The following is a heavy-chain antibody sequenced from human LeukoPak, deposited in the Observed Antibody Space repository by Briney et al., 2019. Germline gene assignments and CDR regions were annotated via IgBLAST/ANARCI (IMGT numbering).Heavy chain of an antibody. J-gene: IGHJ4*02. D-gene: IGHD4-17*01. CDR3: ARGPVSYGEAPPDY. CDR2: IYTSGST. Sequence: SQTLSLTCTVSGGSISSSSYYWSWIRQPAGKGLEWIGRIYTSGSTNYNPSLKSRVTISVDTSKNQFSLKLSSVTAADTAVYYCARGPVSYGEAPPDYWGQGTLVTVSS. V-gene: IGHV4-61*02. CDR1: GGSISSSSYY.